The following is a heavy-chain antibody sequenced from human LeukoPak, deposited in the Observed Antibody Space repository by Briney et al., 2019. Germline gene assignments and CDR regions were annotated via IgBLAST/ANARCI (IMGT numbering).Heavy chain of an antibody. J-gene: IGHJ4*02. D-gene: IGHD5-18*01. CDR2: TSAYNGNT. CDR1: GYTFTSYG. CDR3: ASNTAMVPYYFDY. V-gene: IGHV1-18*01. Sequence: ASVKVSCKASGYTFTSYGISWVRQAPGQGLEWMGWTSAYNGNTNYAQKFQGRVTITADESTSTAYMELSSLRSEDTAVYYCASNTAMVPYYFDYWGQGTLVTVSS.